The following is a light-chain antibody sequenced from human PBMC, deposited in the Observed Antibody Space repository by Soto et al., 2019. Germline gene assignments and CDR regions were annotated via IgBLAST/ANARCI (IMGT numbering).Light chain of an antibody. CDR2: EVS. Sequence: QSALTQPPSASGSPGQSVTISYTGTSSDVGGYNYVSWYQQHPGKAPKLMIYEVSKRPSGVPDRFSGSKSGNTASLTVSGLQAEDEADYYCSSYAGSNNLYVVFGGGTKVTVL. V-gene: IGLV2-8*01. CDR1: SSDVGGYNY. CDR3: SSYAGSNNLYVV. J-gene: IGLJ2*01.